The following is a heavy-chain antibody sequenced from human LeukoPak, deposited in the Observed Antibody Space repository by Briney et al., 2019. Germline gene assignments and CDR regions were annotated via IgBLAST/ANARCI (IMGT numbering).Heavy chain of an antibody. V-gene: IGHV5-51*01. J-gene: IGHJ4*02. CDR1: GYSFTSYW. CDR3: ARNPNYYAIDY. D-gene: IGHD2-2*01. Sequence: GESLKISCKGSGYSFTSYWIGGVRQMPGKGLEWMGIIYPGDSDTRYSPSFQGQVTISADKFVSTAYLQWSSLKASDTAMYYCARNPNYYAIDYWGQGTLVTVSS. CDR2: IYPGDSDT.